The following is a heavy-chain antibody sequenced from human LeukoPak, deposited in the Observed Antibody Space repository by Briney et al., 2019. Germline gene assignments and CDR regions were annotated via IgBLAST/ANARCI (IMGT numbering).Heavy chain of an antibody. Sequence: ASVKVSCKASGYTFTGYYMHWVRQAPGQGLEWMGWINPNSGGTNYAQKFQGRVTMTRDTSISTAYMGLSRLRSDDTAVYYCARDESVVQGVNWFDPWGQGTLVTVSS. CDR2: INPNSGGT. J-gene: IGHJ5*02. CDR1: GYTFTGYY. D-gene: IGHD3-10*01. V-gene: IGHV1-2*02. CDR3: ARDESVVQGVNWFDP.